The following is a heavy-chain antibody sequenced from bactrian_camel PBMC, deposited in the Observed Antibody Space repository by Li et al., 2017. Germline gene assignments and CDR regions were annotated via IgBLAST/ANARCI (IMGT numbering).Heavy chain of an antibody. Sequence: VQLVESGGGSVQAGGSLTLSCTASTYTFSSSCLGWFRQAPGKGLEWVSSIDTGNGRTYYADSVQGRFTISRDNAKTTLYLQLNSLKTEDTATYYCAFLTYTDYAGHWGQGTQVTVS. J-gene: IGHJ4*01. CDR3: AFLTYTDYAGH. D-gene: IGHD4*01. CDR1: TYTFSSSC. CDR2: IDTGNGRT. V-gene: IGHV3S1*01.